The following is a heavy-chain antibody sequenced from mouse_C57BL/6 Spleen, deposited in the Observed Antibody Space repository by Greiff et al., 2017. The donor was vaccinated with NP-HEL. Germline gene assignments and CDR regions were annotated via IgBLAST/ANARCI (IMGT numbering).Heavy chain of an antibody. V-gene: IGHV1-20*01. Sequence: EVKLVESGPELVKPGDSVKISCKASGYSFTGYFMNWVMQSHGKSLEWIGRINPYNGDTFYNQKFKGKATLTVDKSSSTAHMELRSLTSEDSAVYYCSNYDFDYWGQGTTLTVSS. CDR3: SNYDFDY. J-gene: IGHJ2*01. CDR2: INPYNGDT. CDR1: GYSFTGYF. D-gene: IGHD2-5*01.